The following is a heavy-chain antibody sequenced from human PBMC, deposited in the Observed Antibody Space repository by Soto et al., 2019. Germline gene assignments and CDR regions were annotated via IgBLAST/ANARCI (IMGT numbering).Heavy chain of an antibody. J-gene: IGHJ5*02. Sequence: SETLSLTCNMSGDSYSISTYSWSWIRQPPGKALQWIGFIYQSGVTSYNPSLASRVSISLDRSNNQCSLKLKSVTAADTAVYFCAGMPYTSGLRFDPWGPGTLVTVPS. D-gene: IGHD6-19*01. CDR3: AGMPYTSGLRFDP. CDR1: GDSYSISTYS. V-gene: IGHV4-30-2*01. CDR2: IYQSGVT.